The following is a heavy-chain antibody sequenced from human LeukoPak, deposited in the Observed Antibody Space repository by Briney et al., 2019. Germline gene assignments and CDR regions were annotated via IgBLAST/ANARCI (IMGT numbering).Heavy chain of an antibody. D-gene: IGHD5-18*01. CDR2: IYYSGST. CDR1: GGSFSGYY. CDR3: ARAHPNRVDTAMSWPYYFDY. Sequence: SETLSLTCAVYGGSFSGYYWSWIRQPPGKGLEWIGYIYYSGSTYYNPSLKSRVTISVDTSKNQFSLKLSSVTAADTAVYYCARAHPNRVDTAMSWPYYFDYWGQGTLVTVSS. J-gene: IGHJ4*02. V-gene: IGHV4-34*09.